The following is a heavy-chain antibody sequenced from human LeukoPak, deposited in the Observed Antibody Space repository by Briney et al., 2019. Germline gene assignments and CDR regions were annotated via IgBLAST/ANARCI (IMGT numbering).Heavy chain of an antibody. J-gene: IGHJ4*02. CDR2: ISGSGGST. Sequence: GGSLRLSCAASGITLSNYGMSWVRQAPGRGLEWVAGISGSGGSTNYADSVKGRFTISRDNPKNTLYLQMNSLRAEDTAVYFCAKRGVVIRVILVGFHKEAYYFDSWGQGALVTVSS. CDR1: GITLSNYG. D-gene: IGHD3-22*01. V-gene: IGHV3-23*01. CDR3: AKRGVVIRVILVGFHKEAYYFDS.